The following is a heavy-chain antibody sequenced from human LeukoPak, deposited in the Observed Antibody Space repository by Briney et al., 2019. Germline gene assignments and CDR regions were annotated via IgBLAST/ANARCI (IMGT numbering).Heavy chain of an antibody. J-gene: IGHJ3*02. CDR3: AKDLRTLDAFDI. CDR1: GFTFSDYY. CDR2: ISGSGGGT. Sequence: GGSLRLSCAASGFTFSDYYMSWVRQAPGKGLEWVSAISGSGGGTYYADSVKGRFTISRDTSKNTLYLQMNSLRAEDTAVYYCAKDLRTLDAFDIWGQGTMVTVSS. V-gene: IGHV3-23*01.